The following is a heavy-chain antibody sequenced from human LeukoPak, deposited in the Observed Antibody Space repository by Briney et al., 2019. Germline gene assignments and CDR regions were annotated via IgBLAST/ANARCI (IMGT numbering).Heavy chain of an antibody. CDR3: ARLPTGYPNWFDP. J-gene: IGHJ5*02. D-gene: IGHD3-9*01. V-gene: IGHV4-39*01. CDR1: GGSISSSSYY. CDR2: INYGGSGST. Sequence: SETLSLTCTVSGGSISSSSYYWVWIRQPPGKGLEWIGNINYGGSGSTYYNPPLKSRVTISVDTSRSQFSLKLNSVTAADTAVYYCARLPTGYPNWFDPWGQGTLVTVSS.